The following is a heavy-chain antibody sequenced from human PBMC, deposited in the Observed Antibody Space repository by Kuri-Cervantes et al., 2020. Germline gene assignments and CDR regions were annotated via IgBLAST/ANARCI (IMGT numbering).Heavy chain of an antibody. CDR2: VTWNSGSI. Sequence: SLKIFCAASGFTFDDYAIHWVRQAPGKGLEWVSRVTWNSGSIGYADSVRGRFTISRDNAKNSLYMQLNSLRAEDTAIYYCAKRMSYSSSWYYFDYWGQGTLVTVSS. V-gene: IGHV3-9*01. CDR1: GFTFDDYA. J-gene: IGHJ4*02. D-gene: IGHD6-13*01. CDR3: AKRMSYSSSWYYFDY.